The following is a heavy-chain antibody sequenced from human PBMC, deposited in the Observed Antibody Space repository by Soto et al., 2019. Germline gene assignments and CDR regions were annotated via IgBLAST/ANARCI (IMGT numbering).Heavy chain of an antibody. V-gene: IGHV4-61*01. CDR2: IYYSGST. J-gene: IGHJ5*02. CDR3: ARRIRPAWWFAP. Sequence: QVQLQESGPGLVKPSETLSLTCTVSGGSVSSGSYYWSWIRQPPGKGLEWIGYIYYSGSTNYNPSHRSRVTISVDTSRNQFSLKLSAVTAADTAVYSCARRIRPAWWFAPWGQGTLVTVSS. D-gene: IGHD2-15*01. CDR1: GGSVSSGSYY.